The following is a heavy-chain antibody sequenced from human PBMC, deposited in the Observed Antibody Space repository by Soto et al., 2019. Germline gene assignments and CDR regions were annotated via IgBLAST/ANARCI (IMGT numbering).Heavy chain of an antibody. V-gene: IGHV4-59*01. Sequence: QVQLQEPGPGLVKPSETLSLTRSVSGGSISGYYWSWIRQPPGKGLEWIGYIYDTGSTKDNPSLKSRVTISIDTSKNQFSLRLSSVTAADTAVYYCAREQWLVRGVFDYWGQGTLVTVSS. CDR2: IYDTGST. CDR3: AREQWLVRGVFDY. D-gene: IGHD6-19*01. CDR1: GGSISGYY. J-gene: IGHJ4*02.